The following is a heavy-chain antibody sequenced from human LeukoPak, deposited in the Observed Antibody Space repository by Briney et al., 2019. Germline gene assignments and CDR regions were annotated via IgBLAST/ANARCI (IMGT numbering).Heavy chain of an antibody. D-gene: IGHD3-10*01. CDR3: ASRGYYYGFDP. J-gene: IGHJ5*02. CDR1: GGSFSGYY. Sequence: SETLSLTCAVYGGSFSGYYWSWIRQPPGKGLEWIGEINHSGSTNYNPSLKSRVTISVDTSKNQFSLKLSSVTAADTAVYYCASRGYYYGFDPWGQGTLVTVSS. CDR2: INHSGST. V-gene: IGHV4-34*01.